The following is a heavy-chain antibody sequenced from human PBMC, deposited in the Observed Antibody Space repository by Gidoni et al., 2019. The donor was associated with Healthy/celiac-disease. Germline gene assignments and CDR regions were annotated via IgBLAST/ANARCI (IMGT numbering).Heavy chain of an antibody. CDR3: AREAYYYDSSGYYEIDAFDI. J-gene: IGHJ3*02. CDR1: GFNFSSYS. V-gene: IGHV3-21*01. D-gene: IGHD3-22*01. CDR2: ISSSSSYT. Sequence: EVQLVESGGGLVKPGGSLRLSCAASGFNFSSYSMNWVRQAPGKVLGGVSSISSSSSYTYYADSVKGRFTISRDNAKNSLYLQMNSLRAEDTAVYYCAREAYYYDSSGYYEIDAFDIWGQGTMVTVSS.